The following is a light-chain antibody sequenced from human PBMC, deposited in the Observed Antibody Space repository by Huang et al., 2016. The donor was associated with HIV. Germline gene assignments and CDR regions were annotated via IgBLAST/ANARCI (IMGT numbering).Light chain of an antibody. V-gene: IGKV1-33*01. CDR3: QQYDNRPL. Sequence: DIQMTQSPSSLSASVGDRVTITCQASQDISNYLNWYQQKPGKAPKLLIYDASNLETGVPSRCSGSGSGTDFTFTISSLQPEDIATYYCQQYDNRPLFGGGTKVEIK. CDR1: QDISNY. CDR2: DAS. J-gene: IGKJ4*01.